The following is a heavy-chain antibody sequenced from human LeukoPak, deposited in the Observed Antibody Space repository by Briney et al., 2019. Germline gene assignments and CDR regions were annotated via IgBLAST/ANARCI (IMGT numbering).Heavy chain of an antibody. J-gene: IGHJ4*02. CDR3: AKYRGYGDMYYFDY. CDR1: GFTFSSYA. Sequence: PGGSLRLSCAASGFTFSSYAMSWVRQAPGKGLEWVSAISGSGGSTYYADSVKGRLTISRDNSKNTLYLQMNSLRAEDTAVYYCAKYRGYGDMYYFDYWGQGTLVTVSS. V-gene: IGHV3-23*01. D-gene: IGHD4-17*01. CDR2: ISGSGGST.